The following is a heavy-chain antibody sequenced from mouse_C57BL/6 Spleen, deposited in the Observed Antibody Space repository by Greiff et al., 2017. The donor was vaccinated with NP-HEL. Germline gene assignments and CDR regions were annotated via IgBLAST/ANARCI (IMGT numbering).Heavy chain of an antibody. Sequence: VQLQQPGAELVKPGASVKLSCTASGYTFTSYWMHWVKQRPGQGLEWIGMIHPNSGSTNYNEKFKSKATLTVDKSSSTAYMQLSSLTSEDSAVYYCARSAYYSNYGGYFDVWGTGTTVTVSS. CDR3: ARSAYYSNYGGYFDV. CDR2: IHPNSGST. D-gene: IGHD2-5*01. CDR1: GYTFTSYW. V-gene: IGHV1-64*01. J-gene: IGHJ1*03.